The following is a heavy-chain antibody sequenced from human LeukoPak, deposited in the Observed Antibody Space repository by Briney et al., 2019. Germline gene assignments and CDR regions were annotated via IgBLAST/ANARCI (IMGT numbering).Heavy chain of an antibody. Sequence: GESLKISCKGSGYSFTSYWIGWVRQMPGKGLEWMGIIYPGDSDTRYSPSFQGQVTISADKSISTAYLQWSSLKASDTAMYYCARPSGLVNYYCYGMDVWGQGTTVTVSS. CDR3: ARPSGLVNYYCYGMDV. V-gene: IGHV5-51*01. D-gene: IGHD3/OR15-3a*01. CDR1: GYSFTSYW. J-gene: IGHJ6*02. CDR2: IYPGDSDT.